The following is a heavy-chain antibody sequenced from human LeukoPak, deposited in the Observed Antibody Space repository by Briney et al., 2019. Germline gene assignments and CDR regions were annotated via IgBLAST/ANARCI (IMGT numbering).Heavy chain of an antibody. Sequence: QTGGSLRLSCAASGFTFSSYWMNWARQAPGKGLEWVAVTSSDLNVKLYADSVKGRFTISRDNSRGTLYLQMNSLRPEDTAIYYCAREGYYGSGSPPSLYFDYWGQGTLVTVSS. D-gene: IGHD3-10*01. CDR1: GFTFSSYW. CDR2: TSSDLNVK. CDR3: AREGYYGSGSPPSLYFDY. V-gene: IGHV3-30*03. J-gene: IGHJ4*02.